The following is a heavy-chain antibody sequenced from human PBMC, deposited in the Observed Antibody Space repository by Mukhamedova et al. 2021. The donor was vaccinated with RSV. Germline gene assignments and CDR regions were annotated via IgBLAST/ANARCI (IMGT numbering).Heavy chain of an antibody. CDR2: IYYSGST. CDR3: ARDQWRVATITSYYYSMDV. Sequence: GKGLEWIGYIYYSGSTNYNPSLKSRVTISVDTSKNQFSLKLSSVTAADTAVSYCARDQWRVATITSYYYSMDVWGQGTTVTDSS. D-gene: IGHD5-12*01. V-gene: IGHV4-59*13. J-gene: IGHJ6*02.